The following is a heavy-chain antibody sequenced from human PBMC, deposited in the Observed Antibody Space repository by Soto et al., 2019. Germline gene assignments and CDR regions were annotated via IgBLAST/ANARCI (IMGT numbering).Heavy chain of an antibody. J-gene: IGHJ4*02. CDR2: IHNGRST. CDR3: ARTLSGGFDY. Sequence: HVQLQESGPGLVKPSETLSLTCTVSGDSLTRNYWSWIRQPPGKGLEWLAYIHNGRSTNYNPSLMSRVSISLDTSKSQFSLNLNSVTAADTAVYYCARTLSGGFDYWGQGTLVTVSS. V-gene: IGHV4-59*01. CDR1: GDSLTRNY.